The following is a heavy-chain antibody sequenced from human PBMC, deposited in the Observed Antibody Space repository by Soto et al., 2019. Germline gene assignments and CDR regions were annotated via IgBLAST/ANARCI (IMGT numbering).Heavy chain of an antibody. V-gene: IGHV3-7*01. D-gene: IGHD1-1*01. Sequence: EVQLVESGGGLVQPGGSLRLSCAASGYTFSSYWMSWVRQAPGKGLEWVANIKQDGSEKYYVDSVKGRFTISRDNAKNSLYLQMNSLRAEDTAVYYCARLGATGTYYYYYGMDVWGQGTTVTVSS. CDR2: IKQDGSEK. CDR3: ARLGATGTYYYYYGMDV. J-gene: IGHJ6*02. CDR1: GYTFSSYW.